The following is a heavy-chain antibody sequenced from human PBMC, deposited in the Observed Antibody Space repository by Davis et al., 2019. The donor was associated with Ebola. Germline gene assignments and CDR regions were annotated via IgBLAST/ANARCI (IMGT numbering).Heavy chain of an antibody. CDR1: GGSISSYY. J-gene: IGHJ3*02. V-gene: IGHV4-34*01. CDR2: INHSGST. CDR3: ARLRGYYDSSGYPGAFDI. D-gene: IGHD3-22*01. Sequence: MPSETLSLTCTVSGGSISSYYWSWIRQPPGKGLEWIGEINHSGSTNYNPSLKSRVTISVDTSKNQFSLKLSSVTAADTAVYYCARLRGYYDSSGYPGAFDIWGQGTMVTVSS.